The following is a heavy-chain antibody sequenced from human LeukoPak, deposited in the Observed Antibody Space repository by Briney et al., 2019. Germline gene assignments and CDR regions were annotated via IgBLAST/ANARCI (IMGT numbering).Heavy chain of an antibody. J-gene: IGHJ4*02. D-gene: IGHD2-15*01. Sequence: SETLSLTCTVSGYSINSDYYWSWIRQPPGKGLEWIGEINHSGSTNYNPSLKSRVTISVDTSKNQFSLKLSSVTAADTAVYYCARHGGSWRIDYWGQGTLVTVSS. V-gene: IGHV4-34*01. CDR2: INHSGST. CDR3: ARHGGSWRIDY. CDR1: GYSINSDYY.